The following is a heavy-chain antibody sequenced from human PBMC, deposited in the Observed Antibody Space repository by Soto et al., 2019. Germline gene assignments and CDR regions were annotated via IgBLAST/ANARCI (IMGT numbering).Heavy chain of an antibody. CDR3: AKRSSSSTFDY. D-gene: IGHD6-6*01. CDR2: ISGSDDST. J-gene: IGHJ4*02. Sequence: EVQLLESGGGLVQPGGSLRLSCAASGFTFSSYAMSWVRQAPGKGLEWVSVISGSDDSTYYADSVKGRFTISRDNSKNTLYLQMNTLTAEDTAVYYCAKRSSSSTFDYCGQGTLVTVSS. CDR1: GFTFSSYA. V-gene: IGHV3-23*01.